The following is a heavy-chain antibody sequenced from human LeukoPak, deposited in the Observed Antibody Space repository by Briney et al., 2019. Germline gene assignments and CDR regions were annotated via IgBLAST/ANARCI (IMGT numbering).Heavy chain of an antibody. D-gene: IGHD3-9*01. CDR3: ARQITIFSNAFDI. CDR1: GGSISGYY. V-gene: IGHV4-59*08. CDR2: IYYSGST. J-gene: IGHJ3*02. Sequence: SETLSLTCTVSGGSISGYYWSWIRQPPGKGLEWIGYIYYSGSTNYNPSLKSRVTISVDTSKNQFSLKLSSVTAADTAVYYCARQITIFSNAFDIWGQGTMVTVSS.